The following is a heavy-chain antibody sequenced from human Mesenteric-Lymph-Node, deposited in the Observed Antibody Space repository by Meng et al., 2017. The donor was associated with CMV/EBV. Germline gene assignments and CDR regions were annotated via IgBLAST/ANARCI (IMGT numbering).Heavy chain of an antibody. CDR1: GFTFSSYW. D-gene: IGHD6-13*01. J-gene: IGHJ6*02. CDR3: TKVLKDSSRWYNYYYYAMDV. V-gene: IGHV3-7*01. CDR2: MRQDGGEK. Sequence: GESLKISCAASGFTFSSYWMSWVRQAPGKGLEWVANMRQDGGEKYYVDSVKGRFTISRDNAKNSLYLQMSSLRVEDTAVYYCTKVLKDSSRWYNYYYYAMDVWGQGTTVTVSS.